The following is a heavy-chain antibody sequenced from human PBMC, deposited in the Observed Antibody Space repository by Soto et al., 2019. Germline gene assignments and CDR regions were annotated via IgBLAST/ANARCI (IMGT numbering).Heavy chain of an antibody. CDR2: IKSKTDGGTT. Sequence: GGSLRLSCAASGFTFSNAWMNWVRQAPGKGLEWVGRIKSKTDGGTTDYAAPVKGRFTISRDDSKNTLYLQMNSLKTEDTAVYSCTTDPNGDPPYRGHWGQGTQVTVSS. J-gene: IGHJ4*02. CDR3: TTDPNGDPPYRGH. CDR1: GFTFSNAW. V-gene: IGHV3-15*07. D-gene: IGHD4-17*01.